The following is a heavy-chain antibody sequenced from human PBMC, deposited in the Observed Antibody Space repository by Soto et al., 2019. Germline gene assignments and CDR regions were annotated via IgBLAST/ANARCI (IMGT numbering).Heavy chain of an antibody. D-gene: IGHD3-9*01. Sequence: SETLSLTCTVSGGSISSYYWSWIRQPPGKGLEWIGYIYYSGSTNYNPSLKSRVPISVDTSKNQFSLKLSSVTAADTAVYYCARQYFDWLFDYWGQGTLVTVSS. V-gene: IGHV4-59*08. CDR3: ARQYFDWLFDY. CDR1: GGSISSYY. CDR2: IYYSGST. J-gene: IGHJ4*02.